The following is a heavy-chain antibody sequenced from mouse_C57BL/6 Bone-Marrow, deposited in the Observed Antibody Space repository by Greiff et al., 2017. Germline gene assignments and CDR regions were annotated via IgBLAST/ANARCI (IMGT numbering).Heavy chain of an antibody. CDR2: IYPGSGST. J-gene: IGHJ3*01. CDR1: GYTFTSYW. V-gene: IGHV1-55*01. Sequence: VQLQQSGAELVKPGASVKMSCKASGYTFTSYWITWVKQRPGQGLEWIGDIYPGSGSTNYNEKFKSKATLTVDTSSSTAYMQLSSLTSEDSAVYYCARWGPYYGSSNAYWGQGTLVTVSA. CDR3: ARWGPYYGSSNAY. D-gene: IGHD1-1*01.